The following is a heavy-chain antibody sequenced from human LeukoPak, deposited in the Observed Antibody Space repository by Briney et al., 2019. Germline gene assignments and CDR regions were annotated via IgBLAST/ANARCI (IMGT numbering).Heavy chain of an antibody. CDR3: AKDLEAVAGTIVNDY. J-gene: IGHJ4*02. V-gene: IGHV3-23*01. D-gene: IGHD6-19*01. CDR1: GFTFSKYA. CDR2: IGASGGTT. Sequence: GGSLRLSCAVSGFTFSKYAMNWVRQGPGKGPEWVSGIGASGGTTYYADSVQGRFTISRDNSKNTLYLQLHRLRAEDTGVYFCAKDLEAVAGTIVNDYWGQGTLVTVSS.